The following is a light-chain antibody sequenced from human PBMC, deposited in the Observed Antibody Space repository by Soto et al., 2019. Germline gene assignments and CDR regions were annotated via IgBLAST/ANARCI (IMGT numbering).Light chain of an antibody. Sequence: QPASVSGSPGQSITISCTGTSSDVGGYNYVSWYQQHPGKAPKLMIYDVSNRPSGVSNRFSGSKSGNTASLTISGLQAEDEADYYCSSYTSSSTRVFGGGTKVTVL. CDR1: SSDVGGYNY. J-gene: IGLJ2*01. CDR3: SSYTSSSTRV. CDR2: DVS. V-gene: IGLV2-14*01.